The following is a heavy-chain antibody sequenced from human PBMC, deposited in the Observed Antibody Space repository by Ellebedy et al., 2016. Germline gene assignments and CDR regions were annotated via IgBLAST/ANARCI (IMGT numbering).Heavy chain of an antibody. Sequence: SETLSLXXTVSGGSISSGAYYCTWIRPPAGKGLEWIGRIYTSGSPIYNPSLKSRVTMSIDTSKNHFSLEVNSVTAADTAVYYCASLAIPGGSDFWGQGTLVTVSS. J-gene: IGHJ4*02. CDR2: IYTSGSP. V-gene: IGHV4-61*02. D-gene: IGHD2-21*01. CDR3: ASLAIPGGSDF. CDR1: GGSISSGAYY.